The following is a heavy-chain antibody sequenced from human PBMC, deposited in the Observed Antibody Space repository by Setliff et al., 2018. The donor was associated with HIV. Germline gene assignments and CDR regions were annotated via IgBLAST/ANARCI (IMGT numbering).Heavy chain of an antibody. V-gene: IGHV1-69*10. CDR1: GYSFSKYG. J-gene: IGHJ4*02. CDR2: IVPNLDTA. CDR3: ARGWMATLNGPLDQ. D-gene: IGHD5-12*01. Sequence: SVKVSCKASGYSFSKYGISWVRQAPGQGLEWMGGIVPNLDTANYAQNFQGRVTVTADQSTSTAYMELSSLRFDDTAMYYCARGWMATLNGPLDQWGQGTLVTVSS.